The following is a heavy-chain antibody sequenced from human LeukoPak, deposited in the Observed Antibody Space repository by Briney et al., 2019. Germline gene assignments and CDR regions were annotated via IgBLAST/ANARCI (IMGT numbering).Heavy chain of an antibody. CDR3: ARIGARAVVRIDLIHAFDV. CDR1: GGSFSGYY. D-gene: IGHD3-10*01. Sequence: PSETLSLTCAVYGGSFSGYYWSWIRQPPGKGLECIGYIYYSGSTNYSPSLKSRVTMSMDTSKNQFSLKLSSVTAADTAVYYCARIGARAVVRIDLIHAFDVWGQGTMVTVSS. J-gene: IGHJ3*01. V-gene: IGHV4-59*01. CDR2: IYYSGST.